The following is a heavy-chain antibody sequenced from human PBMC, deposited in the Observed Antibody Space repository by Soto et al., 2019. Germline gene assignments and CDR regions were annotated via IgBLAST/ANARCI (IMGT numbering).Heavy chain of an antibody. CDR2: MNPNSGNT. CDR1: GYTFTSYD. Sequence: GASVKVSCKASGYTFTSYDINWVRQATGQGLEWMGWMNPNSGNTGYAQKFQGRVTITADKSTSTAYMELSSPRSEDTAVYYCASGAGAVNYYDSSGYYLPYYYYYGMDVWGQGTTVTVSS. D-gene: IGHD3-22*01. J-gene: IGHJ6*02. V-gene: IGHV1-8*01. CDR3: ASGAGAVNYYDSSGYYLPYYYYYGMDV.